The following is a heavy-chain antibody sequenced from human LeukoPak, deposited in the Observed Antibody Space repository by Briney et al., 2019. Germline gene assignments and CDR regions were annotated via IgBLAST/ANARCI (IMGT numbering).Heavy chain of an antibody. V-gene: IGHV4-61*02. Sequence: SQTLSLTCTVSGGSISSGSYYWSWIRQPAGKGLEWIGRIYTSGSTNYNPSLKSRVTISVDTSKNQFSLKLSSVTAADTAVYYCAREGAARRNWFDPWGQGTLVTVSS. CDR3: AREGAARRNWFDP. CDR2: IYTSGST. CDR1: GGSISSGSYY. J-gene: IGHJ5*02. D-gene: IGHD6-6*01.